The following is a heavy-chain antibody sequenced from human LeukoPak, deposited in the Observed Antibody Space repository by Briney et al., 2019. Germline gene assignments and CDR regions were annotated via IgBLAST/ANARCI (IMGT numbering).Heavy chain of an antibody. CDR2: ISSSSSTI. V-gene: IGHV3-48*04. Sequence: PGGSLRLSCAASGFTFSSYSMNWVRQAPGKGLEWVSYISSSSSTIYYADSVKGRFTISRDNAKNSLYLQMNSLRAEDTAVYYCARRLTMVRGVIGDWFDPWGQGTLVTVSS. CDR3: ARRLTMVRGVIGDWFDP. D-gene: IGHD3-10*01. J-gene: IGHJ5*01. CDR1: GFTFSSYS.